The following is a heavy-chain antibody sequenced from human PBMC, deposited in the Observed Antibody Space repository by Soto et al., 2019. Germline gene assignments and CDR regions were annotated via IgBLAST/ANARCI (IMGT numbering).Heavy chain of an antibody. D-gene: IGHD1-26*01. Sequence: QLQESGPGLVKPSETLSLTCTVSGASIITGNFYWAWIRQSPGTGLEWMGSISFGRDTYFNPSLKSRLTLSAETSKNQFSLNLNSVTAADTAVYYCASQPLHRVGSSISTLDIWGQGTVVTVSS. CDR1: GASIITGNFY. V-gene: IGHV4-39*01. CDR2: ISFGRDT. CDR3: ASQPLHRVGSSISTLDI. J-gene: IGHJ3*02.